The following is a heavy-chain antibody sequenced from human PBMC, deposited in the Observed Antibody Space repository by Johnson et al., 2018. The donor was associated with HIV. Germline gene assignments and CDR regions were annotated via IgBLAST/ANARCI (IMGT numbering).Heavy chain of an antibody. J-gene: IGHJ3*02. Sequence: VQLVESGGGLVKPGGSLRLSCAASGFTFISYWMHWVRQAPGKGLEWVANIKQDGSEKYYVDSVKGRFTISRDNAKNTLYLQMNSLRAEDTAVYYCAKDRGTTRAFDIWGQGTMVTVSS. D-gene: IGHD2/OR15-2a*01. CDR1: GFTFISYW. CDR2: IKQDGSEK. V-gene: IGHV3-7*01. CDR3: AKDRGTTRAFDI.